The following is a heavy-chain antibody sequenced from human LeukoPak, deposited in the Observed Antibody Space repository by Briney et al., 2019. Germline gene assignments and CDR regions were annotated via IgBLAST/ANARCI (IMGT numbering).Heavy chain of an antibody. CDR1: GFTFSSYA. J-gene: IGHJ4*02. V-gene: IGHV3-23*01. D-gene: IGHD3-16*01. Sequence: GGSLRLSCAASGFTFSSYAMSWVRQAPGKGLEWVSAISGRGGSTYYADSVKGRFTISRDNSKDTLYLQMNSLRAEDTAVYYCAARPVWGAFDYWGQGTLVTVSS. CDR2: ISGRGGST. CDR3: AARPVWGAFDY.